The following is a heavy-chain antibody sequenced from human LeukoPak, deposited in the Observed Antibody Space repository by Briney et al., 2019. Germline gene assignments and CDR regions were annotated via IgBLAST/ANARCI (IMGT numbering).Heavy chain of an antibody. CDR3: ARSDILWFGELSSLDY. Sequence: GGSLRLSCAASGFTFSSYAMHWVRQAPGKGLEWVAVISYDGGNKYYADSVKGRFTISRDNSKNTLYLQMNSLRAEDTAVYYCARSDILWFGELSSLDYWGQGTLVTVSS. CDR1: GFTFSSYA. J-gene: IGHJ4*02. CDR2: ISYDGGNK. V-gene: IGHV3-30-3*01. D-gene: IGHD3-10*01.